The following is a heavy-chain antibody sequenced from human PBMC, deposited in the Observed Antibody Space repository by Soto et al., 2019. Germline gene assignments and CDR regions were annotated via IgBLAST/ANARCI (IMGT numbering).Heavy chain of an antibody. D-gene: IGHD6-19*01. CDR1: GGTLNTYA. CDR2: IIPMFGSS. J-gene: IGHJ6*02. CDR3: TRDSVRGSGWTVQYYYYAMDV. V-gene: IGHV1-69*01. Sequence: QVQLVQSGAEVQKPGSSVRVSCKASGGTLNTYAINWVRQAPGQGLEWMGGIIPMFGSSNYAQNFQGRVTITADESTTTAYMELSSLRSEDTAVYYCTRDSVRGSGWTVQYYYYAMDVWGQGTTVTVSS.